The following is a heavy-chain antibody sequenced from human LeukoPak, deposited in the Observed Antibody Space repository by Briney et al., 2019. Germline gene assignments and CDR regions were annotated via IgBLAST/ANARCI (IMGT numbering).Heavy chain of an antibody. CDR1: GFTFSTSW. Sequence: GGSLRLSCAASGFTFSTSWMTWVRQSPGKGLEWVANIEPHGSETYYVDPVKGRFTISRDNAKNLLYLQMNSLRAEDTAVYYCTGGSDKVLSGEYYYYMDVWGTGTTVTVSS. V-gene: IGHV3-7*01. CDR3: TGGSDKVLSGEYYYYMDV. J-gene: IGHJ6*03. CDR2: IEPHGSET. D-gene: IGHD2/OR15-2a*01.